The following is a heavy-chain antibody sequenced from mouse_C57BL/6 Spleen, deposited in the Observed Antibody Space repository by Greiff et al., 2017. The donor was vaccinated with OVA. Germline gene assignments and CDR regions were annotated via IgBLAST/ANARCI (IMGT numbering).Heavy chain of an antibody. D-gene: IGHD2-5*01. CDR1: GFNIKNSY. CDR3: AYYSKRGWYFDV. V-gene: IGHV14-3*01. CDR2: IGPANGNT. J-gene: IGHJ1*03. Sequence: EVQLQQSVAELVRPGASVKLSCTASGFNIKNSYMHWVKQRPEQGLEWIGRIGPANGNTTYAPKFQGKATITADTSSTTAYLQLSSLTSEDTAIYYCAYYSKRGWYFDVWGTGTTVTVSS.